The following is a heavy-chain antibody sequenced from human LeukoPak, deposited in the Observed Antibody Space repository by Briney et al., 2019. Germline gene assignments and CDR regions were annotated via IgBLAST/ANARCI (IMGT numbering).Heavy chain of an antibody. V-gene: IGHV3-30-3*01. CDR1: GFTFSSYA. CDR3: ASRSTYYYDSSGYCDY. Sequence: PGGSLRLSCAASGFTFSSYAMHWVRQAPGKGLEWVAVISYDGSNKYYADSVKGRFTISRDNSKNTLYLQMNSLRAEDTAVYYCASRSTYYYDSSGYCDYWGQGTLVTVSS. D-gene: IGHD3-22*01. J-gene: IGHJ4*02. CDR2: ISYDGSNK.